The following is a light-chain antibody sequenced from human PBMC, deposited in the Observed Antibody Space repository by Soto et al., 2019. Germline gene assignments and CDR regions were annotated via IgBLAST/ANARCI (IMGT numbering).Light chain of an antibody. CDR1: SSDVGGYNY. V-gene: IGLV2-14*01. J-gene: IGLJ2*01. CDR3: SSYTSSSTVV. CDR2: EVS. Sequence: QCALTQPASVSGSPGQSITISCTGTSSDVGGYNYVSWYQQHPGKAPKLMIYEVSNRPSGVSNRFSGSKSGNTASLTISGLQAEDEADYYCSSYTSSSTVVFGGGTKLTV.